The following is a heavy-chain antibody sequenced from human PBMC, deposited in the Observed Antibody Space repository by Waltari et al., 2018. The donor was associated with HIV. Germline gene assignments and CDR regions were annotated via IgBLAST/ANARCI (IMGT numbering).Heavy chain of an antibody. D-gene: IGHD3-22*01. V-gene: IGHV3-30*04. CDR1: GFTFSSSA. J-gene: IGHJ4*02. CDR2: RSYDGSNK. CDR3: ARGYYDSSGYDLCDY. Sequence: QVQLVGSGGGVVQPGRSLRLSCAASGFTFSSSAMHWVRQAPGKGLEWVACRSYDGSNKYYADSVKGRFTISRDNSKNTLYLQMNSLRAEDTAVYYCARGYYDSSGYDLCDYWGQGTLVTVSS.